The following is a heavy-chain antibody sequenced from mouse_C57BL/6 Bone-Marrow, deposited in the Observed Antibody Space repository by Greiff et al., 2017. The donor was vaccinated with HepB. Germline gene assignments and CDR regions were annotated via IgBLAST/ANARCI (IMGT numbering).Heavy chain of an antibody. Sequence: EVQLVESEGGLVQPGSSMKLSCTASGFTFSDYYMAWVRQVPEKGLEWVANINYDGSSTYYLDSLKSRFIISRDNAENILYLQMSSLKSEDTATYYCARDRDYGSFYWYFDVWGTGTTVTVSS. CDR3: ARDRDYGSFYWYFDV. V-gene: IGHV5-16*01. CDR2: INYDGSST. CDR1: GFTFSDYY. J-gene: IGHJ1*03. D-gene: IGHD2-2*01.